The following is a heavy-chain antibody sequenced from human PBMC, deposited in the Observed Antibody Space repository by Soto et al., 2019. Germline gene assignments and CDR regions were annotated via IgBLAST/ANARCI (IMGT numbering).Heavy chain of an antibody. V-gene: IGHV4-31*03. D-gene: IGHD6-6*01. CDR2: IYDSESA. CDR1: GESISSGGYY. CDR3: ARASSSSSAADY. J-gene: IGHJ4*02. Sequence: QVQLQESGPGLVKPSQTLSLTCSVSGESISSGGYYWSWIRHHPGKGLEWIGYIYDSESAYYNPSLKRRVTISMDTAKNHVAMRRSSVTAADTAVYYCARASSSSSAADYWGQGTLATVSS.